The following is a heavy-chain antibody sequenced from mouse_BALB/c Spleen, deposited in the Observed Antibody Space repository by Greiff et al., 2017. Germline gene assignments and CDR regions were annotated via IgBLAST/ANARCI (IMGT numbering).Heavy chain of an antibody. CDR2: IYPGDGDT. CDR3: AINSMDY. CDR1: GYAFSSSW. Sequence: VQLQQSGPELVKPGASVKISCKASGYAFSSSWMNWVKQRPGQGLEWIGRIYPGDGDTNYNGKFKGKATLTADKSSSTAYMQLSSLTSVDSAVYFCAINSMDYWGQGTSVTVSS. J-gene: IGHJ4*01. V-gene: IGHV1-82*01.